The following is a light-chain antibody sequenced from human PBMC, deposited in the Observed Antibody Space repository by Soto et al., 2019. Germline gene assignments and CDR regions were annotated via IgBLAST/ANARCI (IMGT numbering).Light chain of an antibody. Sequence: EIVLTQSPGTLSLSPGERATLSCRASQSVTSNLAWYQQKPGQPPRLLIYGSSTRATGFPDRFSGSGSGTDFTLTIIRLELEDFAVYYCQQYDISPWTFGQGTKVDIK. CDR3: QQYDISPWT. CDR2: GSS. J-gene: IGKJ1*01. V-gene: IGKV3-20*01. CDR1: QSVTSN.